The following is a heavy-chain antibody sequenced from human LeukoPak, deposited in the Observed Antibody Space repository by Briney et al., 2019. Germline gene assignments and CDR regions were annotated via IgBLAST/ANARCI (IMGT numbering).Heavy chain of an antibody. CDR3: ARLFGFGESPYYYYYYGMDV. CDR2: INHSGST. J-gene: IGHJ6*02. V-gene: IGHV4-34*01. CDR1: GGSFSGYY. Sequence: ASETLSLTCAVYGGSFSGYYWSWIRQPPGKGLEWIGEINHSGSTNYNPSLKSRVTISVDTSKNQFSLKLSSVTAADTAVYYCARLFGFGESPYYYYYYGMDVWGQGTTVTVSS. D-gene: IGHD3-10*01.